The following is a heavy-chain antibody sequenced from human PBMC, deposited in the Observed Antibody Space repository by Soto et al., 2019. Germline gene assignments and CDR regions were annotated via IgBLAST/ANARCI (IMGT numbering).Heavy chain of an antibody. CDR3: ARDGYRGVYSSSWYGMDV. D-gene: IGHD6-13*01. CDR1: GYTFINYY. V-gene: IGHV1-46*01. J-gene: IGHJ6*02. CDR2: INPSGGRT. Sequence: ASVKVSCKSSGYTFINYYVHWVRQAPGQGLGWMGMINPSGGRTTYPQKFQGRVTITRDISASTAYMELSSLRSEDTAVYYCARDGYRGVYSSSWYGMDVWGQGTTVTVSS.